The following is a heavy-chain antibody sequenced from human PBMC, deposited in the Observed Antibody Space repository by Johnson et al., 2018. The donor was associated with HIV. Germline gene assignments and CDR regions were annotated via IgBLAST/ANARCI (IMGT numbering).Heavy chain of an antibody. Sequence: QVQLVESGGGVVQPGRSLRLSCAASGFTFSSYGMHWVRQAPGKGLEWVAVIWYDGSNKYYADSVKGRFTISRDNAKNSLYLQMNSLRAEDTALYYCARCGYSSYWDAFDIWGQGTMVTVSS. V-gene: IGHV3-33*01. CDR1: GFTFSSYG. CDR2: IWYDGSNK. CDR3: ARCGYSSYWDAFDI. D-gene: IGHD5-12*01. J-gene: IGHJ3*02.